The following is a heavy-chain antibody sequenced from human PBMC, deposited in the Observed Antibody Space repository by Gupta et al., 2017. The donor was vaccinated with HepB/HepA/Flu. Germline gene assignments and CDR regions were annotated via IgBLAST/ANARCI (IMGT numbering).Heavy chain of an antibody. V-gene: IGHV3-7*01. Sequence: EVQLVESGGGLVQPGESLTLSCAASGFTFSDYWMGWVRQAPGKGLEWVANINRDGSQTYYVDSVKGRFTISRDNAKNSLYLQMNSLRAEDTSLYYCARAERDFWGQGILVTVSS. CDR3: ARAERDF. CDR2: INRDGSQT. D-gene: IGHD1-1*01. J-gene: IGHJ4*02. CDR1: GFTFSDYW.